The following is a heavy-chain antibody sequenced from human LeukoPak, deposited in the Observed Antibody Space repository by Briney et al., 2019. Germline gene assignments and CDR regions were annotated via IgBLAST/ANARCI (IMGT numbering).Heavy chain of an antibody. CDR1: GGSISSSSYY. J-gene: IGHJ4*02. CDR2: IYYSGST. CDR3: ARRARYYYDSSGYYFPPQDY. V-gene: IGHV4-39*01. D-gene: IGHD3-22*01. Sequence: PSETLSLTCTVSGGSISSSSYYWGWIRQPPGKGLEWIGSIYYSGSTYYNPSLKSRVTISVDTSKNQFSLKLSSVTAADTAVYYCARRARYYYDSSGYYFPPQDYWGQGTLVTVSS.